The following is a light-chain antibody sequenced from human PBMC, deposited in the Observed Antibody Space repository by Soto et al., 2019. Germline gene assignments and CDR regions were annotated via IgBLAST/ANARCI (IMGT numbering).Light chain of an antibody. CDR3: QQYGDYKT. CDR2: KAS. V-gene: IGKV1-5*03. CDR1: QSVSSW. J-gene: IGKJ1*01. Sequence: DIQMTQSPSTLSASVGDRVTITCRASQSVSSWLAWYQQKPGKAPKLLIYKASSLETGVPSRFSGSGSGTEFTLTISSLQPDDFATYYRQQYGDYKTVGRGTKVDIK.